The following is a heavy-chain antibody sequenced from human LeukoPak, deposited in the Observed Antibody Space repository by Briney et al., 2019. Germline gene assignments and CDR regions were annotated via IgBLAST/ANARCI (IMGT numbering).Heavy chain of an antibody. CDR3: ARVSYGSGRFDP. V-gene: IGHV3-48*03. J-gene: IGHJ5*02. CDR2: ISSRDNTI. CDR1: GFTFSSYE. D-gene: IGHD3-10*01. Sequence: GGSLRLSCAAPGFTFSSYEMNWVRQAPGKGLEWVSYISSRDNTIYYADSVNGRFTISRDNAKNSLYLQMNSLRAEDTAVYYCARVSYGSGRFDPWGPGNLVTVSS.